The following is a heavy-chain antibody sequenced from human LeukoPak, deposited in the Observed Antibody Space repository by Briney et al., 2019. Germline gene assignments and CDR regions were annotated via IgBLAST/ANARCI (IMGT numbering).Heavy chain of an antibody. CDR1: GYDFTNYW. CDR2: IYPDDSDT. Sequence: GESLKISCQGSGYDFTNYWIGWVRQMPGKGLELMGIIYPDDSDTIYRPSSQGRVNTSADKSISTAYLQWSSLEASDTARYYCARSSYGDYVGFQHWGQGTLVTAS. J-gene: IGHJ1*01. D-gene: IGHD4-17*01. V-gene: IGHV5-51*01. CDR3: ARSSYGDYVGFQH.